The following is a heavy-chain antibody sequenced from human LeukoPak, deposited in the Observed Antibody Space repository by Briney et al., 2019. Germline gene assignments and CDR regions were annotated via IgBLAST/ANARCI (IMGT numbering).Heavy chain of an antibody. CDR3: ATRGDLSWFGALRH. D-gene: IGHD3-16*02. CDR2: IRQDGRET. J-gene: IGHJ4*02. CDR1: GFTFSNYW. V-gene: IGHV3-7*01. Sequence: PGGSLRLSCGVSGFTFSNYWMDWVRQAPGKGLEWVAFIRQDGRETDYAGSVKGRFTISRDNAKNSLYLQMNNLRVEDTAVYYCATRGDLSWFGALRHWSQGTVVTVSS.